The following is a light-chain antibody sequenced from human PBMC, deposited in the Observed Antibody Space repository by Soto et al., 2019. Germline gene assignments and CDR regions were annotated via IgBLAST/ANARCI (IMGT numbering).Light chain of an antibody. Sequence: DIPMTQSPSTLSASVGDRVTITCRASQSISSWLAWYQQKPGKAPKLLIYDASSLESGVPSRVSGSGSGTEFTLTISSFQPDDFATYYCQQYNSYPWTFGQGTQVEIK. V-gene: IGKV1-5*01. CDR2: DAS. J-gene: IGKJ1*01. CDR3: QQYNSYPWT. CDR1: QSISSW.